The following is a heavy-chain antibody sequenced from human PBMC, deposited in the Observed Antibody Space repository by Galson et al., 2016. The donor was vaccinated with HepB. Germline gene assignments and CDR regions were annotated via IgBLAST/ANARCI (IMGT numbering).Heavy chain of an antibody. D-gene: IGHD3-22*01. CDR3: AKADSGSMIVVVIEY. Sequence: SLRLSCAASGFPFSSYGMHWVRQAPGKGLEWVAVISYDSAQKYYAESVRGRFTISRDNSNNAVYLQMDSLRAEDTAMYYCAKADSGSMIVVVIEYWGQGTLATVSS. J-gene: IGHJ4*02. V-gene: IGHV3-30*18. CDR1: GFPFSSYG. CDR2: ISYDSAQK.